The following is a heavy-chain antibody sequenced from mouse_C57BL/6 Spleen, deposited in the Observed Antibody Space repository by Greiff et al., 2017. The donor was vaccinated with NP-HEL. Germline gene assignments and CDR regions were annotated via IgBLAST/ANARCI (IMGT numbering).Heavy chain of an antibody. CDR1: GFSLTSYG. CDR3: AKYGYDVGYYYAMDY. J-gene: IGHJ4*01. V-gene: IGHV2-5*01. D-gene: IGHD2-2*01. CDR2: IWRGGST. Sequence: QVQLQQSGPGLVQPSQSLSITCTVSGFSLTSYGVHWVRQSPGKGLEWLGVIWRGGSTDYNATFMSRLSITKDNSKSQVFFKMNSLQADDTAIYCCAKYGYDVGYYYAMDYWGQGTSVTVSS.